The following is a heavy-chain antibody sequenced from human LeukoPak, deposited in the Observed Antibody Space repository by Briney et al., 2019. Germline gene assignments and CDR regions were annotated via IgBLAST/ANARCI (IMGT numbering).Heavy chain of an antibody. Sequence: ASVKVSCKASGYTFTGYYMHWVRQAPGQGLEWMGWINPNSGGTNYAQKFQGRVTMTRDTSISTAYMELSRLRSDDTAMYYCARGDIMGVTDYRYFDYWGQGTLVTVSS. CDR2: INPNSGGT. CDR1: GYTFTGYY. V-gene: IGHV1-2*02. CDR3: ARGDIMGVTDYRYFDY. D-gene: IGHD1-26*01. J-gene: IGHJ4*02.